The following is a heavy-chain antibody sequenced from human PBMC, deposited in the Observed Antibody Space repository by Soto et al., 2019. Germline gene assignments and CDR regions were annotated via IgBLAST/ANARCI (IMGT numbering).Heavy chain of an antibody. Sequence: QVHLVESGGGVVQSGRPLRLSCVGSGFTFSNNAMHWVRQAPGKGLEWVAFISYDASEIFDADSVKGRFTISRDNAKNTLFLHMNSPRADATAVYYCAIGRVVDLSLDHWRQGTLVTVAS. V-gene: IGHV3-30*03. CDR1: GFTFSNNA. CDR2: ISYDASEI. D-gene: IGHD2-15*01. J-gene: IGHJ4*02. CDR3: AIGRVVDLSLDH.